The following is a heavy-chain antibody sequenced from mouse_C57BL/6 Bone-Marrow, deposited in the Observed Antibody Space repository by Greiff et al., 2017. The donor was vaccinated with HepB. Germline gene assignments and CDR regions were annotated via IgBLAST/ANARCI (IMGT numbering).Heavy chain of an antibody. Sequence: DVQLQESGPGLVKPSQSLSLTCSVPGYSITSGYYWNWIRQFPGNKLEWMGYISYDGSNNYNPSLKNRISITRDTSKNQFFLKLNCVTTEDTATYYCARSGDYGGVLFAYWGQGTLVTVSA. CDR2: ISYDGSN. V-gene: IGHV3-6*01. D-gene: IGHD2-4*01. CDR3: ARSGDYGGVLFAY. CDR1: GYSITSGYY. J-gene: IGHJ3*01.